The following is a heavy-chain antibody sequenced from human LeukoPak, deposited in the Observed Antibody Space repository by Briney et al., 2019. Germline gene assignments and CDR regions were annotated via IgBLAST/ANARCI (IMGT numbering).Heavy chain of an antibody. CDR2: IYSGGST. Sequence: GGSLRLSCAASGFRFSSHAMSWVRQAPGKGLEWVSVIYSGGSTYYADSVKGRFTISRDNSKNTLYLQMNSLRAEDTAVYYCARGSGRFLEWLGREALEYFQHWGQGTLVTVSS. CDR3: ARGSGRFLEWLGREALEYFQH. D-gene: IGHD3-3*01. CDR1: GFRFSSHA. J-gene: IGHJ1*01. V-gene: IGHV3-53*01.